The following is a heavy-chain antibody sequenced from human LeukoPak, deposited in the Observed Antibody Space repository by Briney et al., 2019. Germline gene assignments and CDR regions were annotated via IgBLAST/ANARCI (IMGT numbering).Heavy chain of an antibody. V-gene: IGHV4-59*08. CDR1: GGSISSYY. D-gene: IGHD2-15*01. J-gene: IGHJ4*02. CDR3: GGGRPYCSGGTRYPGGSPLDY. Sequence: TSETLSLTWTVSGGSISSYYWTWIRHPPGQGLEWIVYIYYTGSVTYTPPPESRATISVARPRTQSPLNLRSVTAAATAVYYFGGGRPYCSGGTRYPGGSPLDYWGQGTLVTVSS. CDR2: IYYTGSV.